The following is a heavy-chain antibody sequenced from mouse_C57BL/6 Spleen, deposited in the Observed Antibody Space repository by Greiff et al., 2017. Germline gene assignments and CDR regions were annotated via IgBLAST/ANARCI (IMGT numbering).Heavy chain of an antibody. J-gene: IGHJ2*01. CDR2: INPNNGGT. CDR3: ARNYYGSSYPYYFDY. D-gene: IGHD1-1*01. V-gene: IGHV1-22*01. CDR1: GYTFTDYN. Sequence: EVQLQQSGPELVKPGDSVKMSCKASGYTFTDYNMHWVKQSHGKSLEWIGYINPNNGGTSYNQKFKGKATLTVNKSSSTAYMELRSLTSEDSAVYYCARNYYGSSYPYYFDYWGQGTTLTVSS.